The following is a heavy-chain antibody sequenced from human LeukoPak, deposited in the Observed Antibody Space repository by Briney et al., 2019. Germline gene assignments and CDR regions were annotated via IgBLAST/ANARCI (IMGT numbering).Heavy chain of an antibody. J-gene: IGHJ4*02. Sequence: PGGSLRLSCAASGFTFSSYGMHWVRQAPGKGLEWVAVISYDGSNKYYADSVKGRFTISRDNAKNSLYLQMNSLRAEDTAVYYCARFIAARSFDYWGQGTLVTVSS. V-gene: IGHV3-30*03. CDR1: GFTFSSYG. CDR3: ARFIAARSFDY. D-gene: IGHD6-6*01. CDR2: ISYDGSNK.